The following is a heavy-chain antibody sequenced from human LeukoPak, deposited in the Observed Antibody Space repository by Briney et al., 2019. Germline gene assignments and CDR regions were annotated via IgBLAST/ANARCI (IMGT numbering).Heavy chain of an antibody. V-gene: IGHV1-46*01. D-gene: IGHD6-6*01. CDR2: INPTGGST. Sequence: GASVEVSCKASGYTFISYQMHWVRQAPGQGLEWMGTINPTGGSTSHAQKFQGRVTMTRDTSTSTVYMELSSLRSEDTAVYYCARKGSSSCFDYWGQGTLVTVSS. CDR3: ARKGSSSCFDY. CDR1: GYTFISYQ. J-gene: IGHJ4*02.